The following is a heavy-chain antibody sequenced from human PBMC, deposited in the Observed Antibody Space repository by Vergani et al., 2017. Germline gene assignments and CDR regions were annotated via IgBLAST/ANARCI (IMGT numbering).Heavy chain of an antibody. V-gene: IGHV4-61*02. CDR3: ARRSGGYYSGGKVHPLRTAFDV. Sequence: QVQLQESGPGLVKPSQTLSLTCTMSGGSISTGYYFWSWIRQPAGKGLELLWHISASGNASHSPSLKTRVSMSVDTSKNQFSLTVTSVTAADTAIYFCARRSGGYYSGGKVHPLRTAFDVWGHGTVVTVSS. CDR2: ISASGNA. D-gene: IGHD2-15*01. J-gene: IGHJ3*01. CDR1: GGSISTGYYF.